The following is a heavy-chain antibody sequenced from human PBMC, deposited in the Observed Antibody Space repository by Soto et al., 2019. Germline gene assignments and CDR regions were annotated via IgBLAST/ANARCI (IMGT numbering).Heavy chain of an antibody. CDR2: ISGSGGST. V-gene: IGHV3-23*01. D-gene: IGHD3-22*01. CDR1: GFTFSSYA. J-gene: IGHJ4*02. Sequence: EVQLLESGGGLVQPGGSLRLSCAASGFTFSSYAMSWVRQAPGKGLEWVSAISGSGGSTYYADSVKGRFTISRDNSKNPLYLHMTSLRAEDTAVYYCAKHYSDNSIYYHLPYFAYWPQGTILTLSS. CDR3: AKHYSDNSIYYHLPYFAY.